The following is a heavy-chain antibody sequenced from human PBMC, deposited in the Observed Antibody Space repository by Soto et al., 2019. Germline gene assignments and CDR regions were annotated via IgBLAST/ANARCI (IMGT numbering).Heavy chain of an antibody. V-gene: IGHV3-53*02. CDR1: GFTVSSNY. CDR3: SKSKLVLPYYYGMDV. Sequence: EVQLVETGGGLIQPGGSLRLSCAASGFTVSSNYMSWVRQAPGKGLEWVSVIYSGGSTYYADSVKGRFTISTDNSKNTLYLQMNSLRAEDTAVYYCSKSKLVLPYYYGMDVWGQGTTVTVSS. J-gene: IGHJ6*02. CDR2: IYSGGST. D-gene: IGHD6-6*01.